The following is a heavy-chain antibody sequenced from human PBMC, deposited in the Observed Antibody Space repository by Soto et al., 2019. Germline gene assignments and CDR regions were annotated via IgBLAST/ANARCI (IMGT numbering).Heavy chain of an antibody. Sequence: QVQLQESGPGLVKPSETLSLTCFVSGGSISGYYWSWIRQPPGKGLEWIGFISYTGNTDYNPSLKTRVTMAVYPPYHFSLTPASVTAAATAVYYCARGALGMHTWFAPWGQGTLVTVSS. V-gene: IGHV4-59*01. CDR1: GGSISGYY. CDR3: ARGALGMHTWFAP. D-gene: IGHD3-16*01. J-gene: IGHJ5*02. CDR2: ISYTGNT.